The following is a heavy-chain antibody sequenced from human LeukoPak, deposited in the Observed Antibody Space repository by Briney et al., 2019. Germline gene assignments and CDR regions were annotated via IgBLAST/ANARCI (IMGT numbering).Heavy chain of an antibody. Sequence: SVKVSCKASGGTFISYAISWVRQAPGQGLEWMGGIIPIFGTANYAQKFQGRVTITTDESTSTAYMELSSLRSEDTAVYYCARVSCSGGSCYSSYYYYMDVWGKGTTVTVSS. CDR2: IIPIFGTA. D-gene: IGHD2-15*01. V-gene: IGHV1-69*05. CDR1: GGTFISYA. CDR3: ARVSCSGGSCYSSYYYYMDV. J-gene: IGHJ6*03.